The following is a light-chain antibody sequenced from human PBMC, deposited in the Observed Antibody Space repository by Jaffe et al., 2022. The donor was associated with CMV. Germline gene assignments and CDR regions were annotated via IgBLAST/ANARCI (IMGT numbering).Light chain of an antibody. J-gene: IGKJ2*01. CDR3: QHYNIYPYT. Sequence: DIQMTQSPSTLSASVGDRVTITCRASQTIYRWLAWYQQKPGKAPTLLIYQASSLESGVPLRFSGSGSGTEFTLTISSLQPDDLATYYCQHYNIYPYTFGQGTKLEIK. V-gene: IGKV1-5*03. CDR1: QTIYRW. CDR2: QAS.